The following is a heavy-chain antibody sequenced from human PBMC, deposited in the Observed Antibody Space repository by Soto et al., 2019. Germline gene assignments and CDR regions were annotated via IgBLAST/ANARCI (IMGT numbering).Heavy chain of an antibody. CDR2: ISCDGGST. CDR1: GVTFDDYT. Sequence: GGSLRLSCAASGVTFDDYTMHWVCQAPGKGMEWVSLISCDGGSTYYADSVKGRFTISRDNSKNSLYLQMNSLRTEDTALYYCAKDGLSGTIASYYYYGMDVWGQGTTVTVSS. CDR3: AKDGLSGTIASYYYYGMDV. D-gene: IGHD6-25*01. V-gene: IGHV3-43*01. J-gene: IGHJ6*02.